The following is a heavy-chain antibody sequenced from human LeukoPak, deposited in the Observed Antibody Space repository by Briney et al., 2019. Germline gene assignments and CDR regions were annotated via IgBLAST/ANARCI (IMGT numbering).Heavy chain of an antibody. CDR3: AKGVLVGAQGKIRGAITSGEPFDY. CDR2: INGGGENT. V-gene: IGHV3-23*01. D-gene: IGHD3-10*01. CDR1: GFTFSSYA. Sequence: GGSPRLSCAASGFTFSSYAMNWVRQAPGKGLEWVSAINGGGENTYHADSVKGRFTISRDNSKNTLYLQMNSLRAEDTASYYCAKGVLVGAQGKIRGAITSGEPFDYWGQGTLVTVSS. J-gene: IGHJ4*02.